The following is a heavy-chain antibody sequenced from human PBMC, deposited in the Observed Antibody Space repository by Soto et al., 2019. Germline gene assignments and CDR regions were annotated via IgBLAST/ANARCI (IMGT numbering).Heavy chain of an antibody. CDR2: IYYSGST. D-gene: IGHD3-10*01. CDR1: GGSISSYY. J-gene: IGHJ5*02. V-gene: IGHV4-59*01. CDR3: ERSHLSGWFDP. Sequence: KPSETLSLTCTVSGGSISSYYWSWIRQPPGKGLEWIGYIYYSGSTNYNPSLKSRVTISVDTSKNQFSLKLSSVTAADTAVYYCERSHLSGWFDPWGQGTLVTVSS.